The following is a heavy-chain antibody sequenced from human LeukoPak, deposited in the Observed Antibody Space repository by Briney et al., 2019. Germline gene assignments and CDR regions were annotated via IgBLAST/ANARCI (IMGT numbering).Heavy chain of an antibody. V-gene: IGHV3-53*01. J-gene: IGHJ4*02. CDR1: GFTVSSNY. D-gene: IGHD3-10*01. Sequence: GGSLRLSCAASGFTVSSNYMSWVRQAPGEGLVWVSVIYSDGNTFYADSVRGRFTISRDNSKNTLYLQMHSRRAEDTAVYYCASGTTMVQGVIFAYWGQGTLVTVSS. CDR2: IYSDGNT. CDR3: ASGTTMVQGVIFAY.